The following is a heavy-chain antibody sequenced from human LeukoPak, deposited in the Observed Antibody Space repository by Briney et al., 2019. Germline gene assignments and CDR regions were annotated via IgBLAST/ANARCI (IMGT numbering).Heavy chain of an antibody. D-gene: IGHD1-20*01. J-gene: IGHJ4*02. V-gene: IGHV3-21*01. CDR2: ISGSSTFI. CDR3: ARGYDWNPIFDH. CDR1: GFTFSSYS. Sequence: GGSLRLSCAASGFTFSSYSMNWVRQAPGKGLEWVSSISGSSTFIYYADSVKGRFTISRDNAKNSLYLQMNSLRVEDTAVYYCARGYDWNPIFDHWGQGILVTVSS.